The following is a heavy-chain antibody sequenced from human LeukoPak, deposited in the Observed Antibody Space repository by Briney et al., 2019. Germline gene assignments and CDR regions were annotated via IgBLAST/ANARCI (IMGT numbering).Heavy chain of an antibody. J-gene: IGHJ4*02. CDR3: ARGVKDGDXXEELDY. V-gene: IGHV1-46*03. Sequence: ASVKVSCKASGYTFTSYYMHWVRQAPGQGLEWMGIINPSGGSTRYAQKFQGRVTMTRDTSTSTVYMELSSLRYEDTAVYYCARGVKDGDXXEELDYWXQGTLVTVSS. D-gene: IGHD4-17*01. CDR1: GYTFTSYY. CDR2: INPSGGST.